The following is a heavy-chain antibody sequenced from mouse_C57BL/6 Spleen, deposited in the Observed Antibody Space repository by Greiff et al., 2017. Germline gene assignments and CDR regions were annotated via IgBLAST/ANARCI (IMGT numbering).Heavy chain of an antibody. V-gene: IGHV5-4*01. Sequence: EVQLVESGGGLVKPGGSLKLSCAASGFTFSSYAMSWVRQTPEKRLEWVATISDGGSYTYYPDNVKGRFTISRDNAKNNLYLQMSHLKSEDTAMYYCARDEAMVTTDWFAYWGQGTLVTVSA. CDR3: ARDEAMVTTDWFAY. J-gene: IGHJ3*01. CDR1: GFTFSSYA. D-gene: IGHD2-2*01. CDR2: ISDGGSYT.